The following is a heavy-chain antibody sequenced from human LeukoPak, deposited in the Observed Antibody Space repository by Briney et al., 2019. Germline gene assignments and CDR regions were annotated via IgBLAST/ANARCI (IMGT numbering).Heavy chain of an antibody. CDR2: IYYSGST. D-gene: IGHD3-22*01. CDR1: GGSISSYY. V-gene: IGHV4-59*01. Sequence: PSETLSLTCTVSGGSISSYYWSWIRQPPGKGLEWIGYIYYSGSTNYNPSLKSRVTISVDTSKNQFSLKLSSVTAADTAVYYCARGDSSGYWGYYFDYWGQGTLVTVSS. J-gene: IGHJ4*02. CDR3: ARGDSSGYWGYYFDY.